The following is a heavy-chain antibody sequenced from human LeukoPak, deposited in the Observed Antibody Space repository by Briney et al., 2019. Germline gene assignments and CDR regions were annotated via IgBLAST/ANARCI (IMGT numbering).Heavy chain of an antibody. Sequence: PSETLSLTCAVSGGSISSGAYSWNWIRKPPGKGLEWIGYIYHTGSTYYNPSLKNRVTISVDTSKNLFSLNLTSVTAADTAVYYCARQSPPKGSFDYWGQGTVVTVSS. CDR1: GGSISSGAYS. V-gene: IGHV4-30-2*05. J-gene: IGHJ4*02. D-gene: IGHD2-15*01. CDR3: ARQSPPKGSFDY. CDR2: IYHTGST.